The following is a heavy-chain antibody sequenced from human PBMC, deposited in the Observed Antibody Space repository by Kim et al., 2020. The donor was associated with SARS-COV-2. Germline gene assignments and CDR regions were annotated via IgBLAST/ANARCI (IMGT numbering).Heavy chain of an antibody. J-gene: IGHJ5*02. D-gene: IGHD1-26*01. CDR3: ASDIVGATRGWFDP. CDR2: ISYDGSNK. V-gene: IGHV3-30*03. Sequence: GGSLRLSCAASGFTFSSYGMHWVRQAPGKGLEWVAVISYDGSNKYYADSVKGRFTISRDNSKNTLYLQMNSLRAEDTAVYYCASDIVGATRGWFDPWGQG. CDR1: GFTFSSYG.